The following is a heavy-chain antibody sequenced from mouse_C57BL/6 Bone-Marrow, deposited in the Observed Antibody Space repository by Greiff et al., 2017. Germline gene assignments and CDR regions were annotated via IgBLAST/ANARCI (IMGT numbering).Heavy chain of an antibody. CDR2: IYPRSGNT. Sequence: QVHVKQSGAELARPGASVKLSCKASGYTFTSYGISWVKQRTGQGLEWIGEIYPRSGNTYYNEKFKGKATLTADKSSSTAYMELRSLTSEDSAVYFWAREGAYYSNYLAWFAYWGQGTLVTVSA. J-gene: IGHJ3*01. CDR3: AREGAYYSNYLAWFAY. CDR1: GYTFTSYG. D-gene: IGHD2-5*01. V-gene: IGHV1-81*01.